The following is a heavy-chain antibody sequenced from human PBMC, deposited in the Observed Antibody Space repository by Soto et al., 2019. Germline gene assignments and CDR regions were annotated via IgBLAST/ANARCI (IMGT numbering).Heavy chain of an antibody. CDR1: GGSLSGYY. D-gene: IGHD2-2*01. CDR3: AKIPLSIVPAAMPGDHYYGMDV. Sequence: SETLSLTCAVHGGSLSGYYWDWIRQPPGKGLEWIEEVNHGGTSNYNPSLKSRDIISVDTSKNQFSLKLTSVTAEDTAVYYCAKIPLSIVPAAMPGDHYYGMDVWGQGTTVTVSS. CDR2: VNHGGTS. J-gene: IGHJ6*02. V-gene: IGHV4-34*01.